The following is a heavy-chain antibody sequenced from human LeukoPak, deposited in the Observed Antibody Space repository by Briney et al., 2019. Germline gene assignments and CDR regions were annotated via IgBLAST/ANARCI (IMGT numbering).Heavy chain of an antibody. CDR1: GFTFSSYA. CDR2: ISGSGGST. J-gene: IGHJ4*02. Sequence: GGSLRLSCAASGFTFSSYAMSWVRQAPWKGLEGVSAISGSGGSTYYADSVKGRFTISRDNSKNTLYLQMNSLRAEDTAVYYCARDYGGTYYFDYWGQGTLVTVSS. V-gene: IGHV3-23*01. CDR3: ARDYGGTYYFDY. D-gene: IGHD4-23*01.